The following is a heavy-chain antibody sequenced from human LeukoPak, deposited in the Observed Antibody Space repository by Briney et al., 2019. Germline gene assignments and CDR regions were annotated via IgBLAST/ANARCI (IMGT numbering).Heavy chain of an antibody. CDR1: GGSISSSSYY. V-gene: IGHV4-39*01. CDR3: AGLKGLHYDSSGYCVD. Sequence: SETLSLTCTVSGGSISSSSYYWGWIRQPPGKGLEWIGSIYYSGSTYYNPSLKSRVTISVDTSKNQFSLKLSSVTAADTAVYYCAGLKGLHYDSSGYCVDWGQGTLVTVSS. J-gene: IGHJ4*02. D-gene: IGHD3-22*01. CDR2: IYYSGST.